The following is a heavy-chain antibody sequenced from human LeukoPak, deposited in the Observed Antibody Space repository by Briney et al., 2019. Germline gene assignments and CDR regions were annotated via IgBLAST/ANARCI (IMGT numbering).Heavy chain of an antibody. J-gene: IGHJ4*02. CDR2: MNPRSGNT. Sequence: ASVKVSCKASGYTFTNNDISWVRQAAGQGLEGMGWMNPRSGNTGYAQKFQGRVTMTRDTPITTAYMELSAVRSEDTAVYYCAKVVSGGHHDYWGQGTLVTVSS. CDR3: AKVVSGGHHDY. V-gene: IGHV1-8*01. D-gene: IGHD2-15*01. CDR1: GYTFTNND.